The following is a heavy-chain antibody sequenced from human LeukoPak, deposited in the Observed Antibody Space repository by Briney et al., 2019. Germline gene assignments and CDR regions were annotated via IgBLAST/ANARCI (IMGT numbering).Heavy chain of an antibody. CDR2: IYDSGVT. J-gene: IGHJ4*02. CDR1: GGSMSSYY. V-gene: IGHV4-59*01. D-gene: IGHD6-19*01. CDR3: ARGSGWLPDS. Sequence: SETLSLTCSVPGGSMSSYYWSWIRQSPGKGLGWIGHIYDSGVTNYNPPLKSRATIPVDTSKNEFSVHLTSVTAADWAVYYCARGSGWLPDSWGQGTRVTVPS.